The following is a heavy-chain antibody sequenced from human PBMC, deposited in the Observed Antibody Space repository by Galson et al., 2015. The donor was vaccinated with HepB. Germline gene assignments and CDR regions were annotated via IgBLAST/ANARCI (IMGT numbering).Heavy chain of an antibody. Sequence: PALVKPTQTLTLTCTLSGFSLSTGGMCVSWIRQPPGKALEWLALIDWADDKYYSTSLKIRLTISKDTSKNQVVLTMTNMDPVDTATYYCARYYEDYRCDAFHIWGQGTMVTVSS. CDR3: ARYYEDYRCDAFHI. CDR2: IDWADDK. J-gene: IGHJ3*02. CDR1: GFSLSTGGMC. D-gene: IGHD4-17*01. V-gene: IGHV2-70*01.